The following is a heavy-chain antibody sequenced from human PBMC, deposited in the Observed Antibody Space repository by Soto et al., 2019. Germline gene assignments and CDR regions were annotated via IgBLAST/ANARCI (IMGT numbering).Heavy chain of an antibody. Sequence: GGSLRLSCAASGFTFSSYGMHWVRQAPGKGLEWVSAISGSGGSTYCADSVKGRFTISRDNSKNTLYLQMNSLRAEDTAVYYCAKDERRITIFGDPSPTFDYWGQGTLVTLSS. V-gene: IGHV3-23*01. CDR1: GFTFSSYG. D-gene: IGHD3-3*01. CDR2: ISGSGGST. CDR3: AKDERRITIFGDPSPTFDY. J-gene: IGHJ4*02.